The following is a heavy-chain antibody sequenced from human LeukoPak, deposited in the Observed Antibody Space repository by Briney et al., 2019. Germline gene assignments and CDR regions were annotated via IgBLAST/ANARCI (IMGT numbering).Heavy chain of an antibody. D-gene: IGHD2-21*01. V-gene: IGHV3-21*01. CDR2: ISSSSSYI. CDR3: ARIGYCGGDCYSYYYYYYMDV. J-gene: IGHJ6*03. CDR1: GFTFSSYW. Sequence: GGSLRLSCAASGFTFSSYWMSWVRQAPGKGLEWVSSISSSSSYIYYADSVKGRFTISRDNAKNSLYLQMNSLRAEDTAVYYCARIGYCGGDCYSYYYYYYMDVWGKGTTVTVSS.